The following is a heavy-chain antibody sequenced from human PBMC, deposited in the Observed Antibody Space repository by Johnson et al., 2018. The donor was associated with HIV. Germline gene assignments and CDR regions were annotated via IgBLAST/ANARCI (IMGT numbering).Heavy chain of an antibody. D-gene: IGHD5-24*01. J-gene: IGHJ3*02. CDR2: IYSGGST. CDR3: ARACRDGYTCDAFDI. Sequence: VQLVESGGGLIQPGGSLRLSCAASGFTVSSNYMSWVRQAPGKGLECVSVIYSGGSTYYADSVKGRFTISRDNSKNTLYLQMNSLRAEDTAVYYCARACRDGYTCDAFDIWGQGTMVTVSS. V-gene: IGHV3-53*01. CDR1: GFTVSSNY.